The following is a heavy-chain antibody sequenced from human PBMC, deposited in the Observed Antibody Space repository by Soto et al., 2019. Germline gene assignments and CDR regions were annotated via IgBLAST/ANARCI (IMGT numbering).Heavy chain of an antibody. CDR1: GFTFSSYD. V-gene: IGHV3-13*01. CDR2: IGTAGDA. D-gene: IGHD2-21*01. Sequence: PGRSLRLSCAASGFTFSSYDMHWVRQVTGKGLEWISAIGTAGDAYYVDSVRGRFTLSRENAKNSLYLQMNSLGAGDTAVYFCTRGTFGDGARGPPKPFDIWGPGTVVTVSS. CDR3: TRGTFGDGARGPPKPFDI. J-gene: IGHJ3*02.